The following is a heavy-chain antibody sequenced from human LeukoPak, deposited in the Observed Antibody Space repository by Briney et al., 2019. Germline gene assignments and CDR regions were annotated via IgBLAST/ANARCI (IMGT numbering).Heavy chain of an antibody. D-gene: IGHD5-12*01. J-gene: IGHJ4*02. Sequence: LETLSLTCAVYGGSFSSYYWNWIRQPPGKGLEWIGYFYYSGSGSTSYNPSLKSRVTISLDTSKNQFSLTLSSVTAADTAAYYCARASGYDLFDSWGQGTLVTVSS. CDR3: ARASGYDLFDS. V-gene: IGHV4-59*01. CDR1: GGSFSSYY. CDR2: FYYSGSGST.